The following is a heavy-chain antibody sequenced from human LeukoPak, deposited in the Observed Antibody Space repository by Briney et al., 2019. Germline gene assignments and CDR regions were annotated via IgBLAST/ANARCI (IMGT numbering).Heavy chain of an antibody. V-gene: IGHV4-34*01. D-gene: IGHD3-22*01. CDR1: GGSFSGYY. CDR3: ARGRWGGNYYDRSGYFDY. Sequence: PSETLSLTCAVYGGSFSGYYWSWIRQPPGKGLEWIGEINHSGSTNYNPSLKSRVTISVDTSKNQFSLKLSSVTAADTAVYYCARGRWGGNYYDRSGYFDYWGQGTLVTVSS. J-gene: IGHJ4*02. CDR2: INHSGST.